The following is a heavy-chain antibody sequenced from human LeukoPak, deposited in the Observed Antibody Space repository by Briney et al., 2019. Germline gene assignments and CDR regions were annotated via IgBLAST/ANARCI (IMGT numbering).Heavy chain of an antibody. CDR1: GFTFSSYA. Sequence: GGSLRLSCAASGFTFSSYAMSWVRQAPGKGLEWVSAISGSGGSTYYADSMKGRFTISRDNSKNTLYLQMNSLRAEDTAVYYCAKASNYYGSGATDYWGQGTLVTVSS. J-gene: IGHJ4*02. CDR2: ISGSGGST. V-gene: IGHV3-23*01. CDR3: AKASNYYGSGATDY. D-gene: IGHD3-10*01.